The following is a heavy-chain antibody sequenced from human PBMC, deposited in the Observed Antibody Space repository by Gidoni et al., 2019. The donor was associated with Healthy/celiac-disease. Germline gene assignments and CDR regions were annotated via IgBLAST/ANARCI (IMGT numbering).Heavy chain of an antibody. CDR1: GGSLSSYY. CDR2: IYYSGST. J-gene: IGHJ4*02. V-gene: IGHV4-59*01. CDR3: ARGLSSGWDVGGVYFDY. D-gene: IGHD6-19*01. Sequence: QVQLQESGPGLVKPSETLSLTCPVSGGSLSSYYWSWIRQPPGKGLEWIGYIYYSGSTNYNPSLKSRVTISVDTSKNQFSLKLSSVTAADTAVYYCARGLSSGWDVGGVYFDYWGQGTLVTVSS.